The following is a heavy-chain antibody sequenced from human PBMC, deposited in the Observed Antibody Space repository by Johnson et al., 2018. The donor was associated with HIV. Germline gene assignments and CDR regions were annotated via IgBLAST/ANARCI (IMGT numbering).Heavy chain of an antibody. CDR1: GFTFSSYA. CDR2: ISYDGSNK. D-gene: IGHD6-6*01. V-gene: IGHV3-30*04. J-gene: IGHJ3*02. Sequence: QVLLVESGGGLVQPGGSLRLSCAASGFTFSSYAMHWVRQAPGKGLEWVAVISYDGSNKYYADSVKGRFTISRDNSKNTLYLQMNSLRAEDTAVYYCANFGSSSSRSAFDIWGQGTMVTVSS. CDR3: ANFGSSSSRSAFDI.